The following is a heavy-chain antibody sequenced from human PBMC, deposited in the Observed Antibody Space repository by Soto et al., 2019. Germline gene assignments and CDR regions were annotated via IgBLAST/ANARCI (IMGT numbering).Heavy chain of an antibody. J-gene: IGHJ5*02. V-gene: IGHV4-39*01. CDR3: ASPGYSSSWYWFDP. CDR1: VGSMRSSAYY. Sequence: QLQLQESGPGLVKPSETLSLICSVSVGSMRSSAYYWGWIRQPPNKGLEWIGSMHYSGSTFYNPSLKSRVTISEDTTKNQFSLMLTSVAAADTAVYYWASPGYSSSWYWFDPWGQGTLVTVSS. CDR2: MHYSGST. D-gene: IGHD6-13*01.